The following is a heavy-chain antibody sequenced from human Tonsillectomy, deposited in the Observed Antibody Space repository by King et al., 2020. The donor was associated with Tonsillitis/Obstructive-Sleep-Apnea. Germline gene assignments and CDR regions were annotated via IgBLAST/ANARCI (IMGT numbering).Heavy chain of an antibody. Sequence: VQLVQSGGGLVKPGGSLRLSCAASGFTFSDYYMSWIRQAPGKGLEWVSYISSSSSYTNYAVFVKGRFTISRDNAKNPLYLQMNSLRAEDTAVYYCARYCSSTSCYTGAWFDPWGQGTLVTVSS. CDR1: GFTFSDYY. J-gene: IGHJ5*02. D-gene: IGHD2-2*02. CDR2: ISSSSSYT. CDR3: ARYCSSTSCYTGAWFDP. V-gene: IGHV3-11*05.